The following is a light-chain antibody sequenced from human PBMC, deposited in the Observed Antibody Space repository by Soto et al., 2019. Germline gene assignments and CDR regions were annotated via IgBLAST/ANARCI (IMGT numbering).Light chain of an antibody. CDR1: SSDVGGHNS. J-gene: IGLJ1*01. V-gene: IGLV2-14*01. Sequence: QSVLTQPASVSGSPGRWITISCTGTSSDVGGHNSVSWYQQHPGKAPKLMIYNVSNRPSGVSNRFSGSKSGNTASLTISGLLAEDEADYYCTSYTSSSTYVFGAGTKVTVL. CDR2: NVS. CDR3: TSYTSSSTYV.